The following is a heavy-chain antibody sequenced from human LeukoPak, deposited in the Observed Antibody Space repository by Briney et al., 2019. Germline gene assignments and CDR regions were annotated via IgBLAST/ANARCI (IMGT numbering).Heavy chain of an antibody. V-gene: IGHV3-74*01. CDR3: ARDGSGSYYPDY. CDR2: INSDGSST. Sequence: GGSLRLSCAASGFTFSSYAMSWVRQAPGKGLVWVSRINSDGSSTSYADSVKGRFTISRDNAKNTLYLQMNTLRAEDTAVYYCARDGSGSYYPDYWGQGTLVTVSS. J-gene: IGHJ4*02. CDR1: GFTFSSYA. D-gene: IGHD3-10*01.